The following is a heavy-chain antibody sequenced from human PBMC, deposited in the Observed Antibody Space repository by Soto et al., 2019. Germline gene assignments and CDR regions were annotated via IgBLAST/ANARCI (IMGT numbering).Heavy chain of an antibody. Sequence: PGGSLRLSCAASGFTFSSYGMHWVCQAPGKGLERVAVIWYDGSNKYYADSVKGRFTISRDNSKNTLYLQMNSLRAEDTAVYYCARDRVTTVVTDQFDYWGQGTLVTVSS. CDR1: GFTFSSYG. CDR3: ARDRVTTVVTDQFDY. CDR2: IWYDGSNK. D-gene: IGHD4-17*01. V-gene: IGHV3-33*01. J-gene: IGHJ4*02.